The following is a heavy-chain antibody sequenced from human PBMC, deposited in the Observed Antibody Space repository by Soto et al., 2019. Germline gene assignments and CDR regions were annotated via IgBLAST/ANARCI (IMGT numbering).Heavy chain of an antibody. J-gene: IGHJ3*02. CDR2: IRSKAYGGTT. CDR1: GFTFGDYA. D-gene: IGHD6-6*01. CDR3: TRGYSSSPQEAFDI. V-gene: IGHV3-49*03. Sequence: GGSLRLSCTASGFTFGDYAMSWFRQAPRKGLEWVGFIRSKAYGGTTEYAASVKGRFTISRDDSKSIAYLQMNSLKTEDTAVYYCTRGYSSSPQEAFDIWGQGTMVTVSS.